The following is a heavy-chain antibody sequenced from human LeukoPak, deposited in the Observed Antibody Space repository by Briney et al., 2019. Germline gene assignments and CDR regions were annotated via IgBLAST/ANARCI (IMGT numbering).Heavy chain of an antibody. V-gene: IGHV3-23*01. Sequence: GGSLRLSCAASGLNFNNYAMSWVRQAPGKGLEWVSHIVASSGATFYADSVKGRFTISRDNAKNSLYLQMNSLRAEDTAVYYCARGNSGNYYYMDVWGKGTTVTVSS. J-gene: IGHJ6*03. CDR1: GLNFNNYA. CDR2: IVASSGAT. CDR3: ARGNSGNYYYMDV. D-gene: IGHD1-7*01.